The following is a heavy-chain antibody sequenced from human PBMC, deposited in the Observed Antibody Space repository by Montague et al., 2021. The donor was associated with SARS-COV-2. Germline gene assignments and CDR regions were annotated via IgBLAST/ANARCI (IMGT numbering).Heavy chain of an antibody. CDR1: DGSFSDYS. Sequence: SETLSLTCAVYDGSFSDYSWTWIRQPPGKGLEWIGEINHRGSTNXNPSLKSRVTISVDTSKNQFSLKLTSVTAADTAVYYCARGRQHINMVVVVITGGEYYFDVWGKGTLVTVSS. CDR2: INHRGST. D-gene: IGHD3-22*01. V-gene: IGHV4-34*01. J-gene: IGHJ4*02. CDR3: ARGRQHINMVVVVITGGEYYFDV.